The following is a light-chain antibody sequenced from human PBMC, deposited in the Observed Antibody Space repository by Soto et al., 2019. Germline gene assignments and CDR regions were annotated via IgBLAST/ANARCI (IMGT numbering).Light chain of an antibody. CDR3: QQRNTWPLT. CDR1: ESHGKT. CDR2: DVF. V-gene: IGKV3-11*01. J-gene: IGKJ4*01. Sequence: EIVLTQSPATLSLSPGDRATLSCRASESHGKTLAWYQQKPGQAPRLLIYDVFKRVTGIPARFSGSGSGTDFTLTISSLDPEDFAVYYCQQRNTWPLTFGGGTKVEIK.